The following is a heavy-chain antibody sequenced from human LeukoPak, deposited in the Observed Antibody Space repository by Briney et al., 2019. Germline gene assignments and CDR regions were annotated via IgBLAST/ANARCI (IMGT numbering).Heavy chain of an antibody. CDR1: GFTFSSYW. D-gene: IGHD1-1*01. V-gene: IGHV3-7*01. CDR3: ARGGNPIYYYYLDV. J-gene: IGHJ6*03. CDR2: IKQDGSEK. Sequence: GGSLRLSCAASGFTFSSYWMSWVRQAPGKGLEWVANIKQDGSEKYYVDSVKGRFTISRDNAKNSLYLQMNSLRAEDTAVYYCARGGNPIYYYYLDVWGKGTTVTVSS.